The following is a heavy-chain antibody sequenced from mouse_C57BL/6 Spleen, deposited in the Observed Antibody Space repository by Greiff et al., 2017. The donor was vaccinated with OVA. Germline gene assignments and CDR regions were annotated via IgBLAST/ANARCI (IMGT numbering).Heavy chain of an antibody. CDR1: GYAFSSYW. CDR3: GLGSSGYNYFDY. J-gene: IGHJ2*01. Sequence: QVQLQQSGPELVKPGASVKLSCKASGYAFSSYWMNWVKQRPGKGLEWIGRIYPGDGDTNYNGKFKGKATLTADKSSSTAYMQLSSLTSEDSAVYYYGLGSSGYNYFDYWGQGTTLTVSS. V-gene: IGHV1-82*01. D-gene: IGHD3-2*02. CDR2: IYPGDGDT.